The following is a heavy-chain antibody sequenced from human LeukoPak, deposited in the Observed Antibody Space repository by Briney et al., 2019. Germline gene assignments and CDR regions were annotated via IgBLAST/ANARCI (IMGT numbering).Heavy chain of an antibody. V-gene: IGHV4-39*07. CDR1: GGSISSYY. CDR2: IYYSGST. D-gene: IGHD3-3*01. CDR3: ARGAEYYDFWSGPMEGNQFDC. Sequence: QSSETLSLTCTVSGGSISSYYWGWIRQPPGKGLEWIGSIYYSGSTYYNPSLKSRVTISVDTSKNQFSLKLSSVTAADTAVYYCARGAEYYDFWSGPMEGNQFDCWGQGTLVTVSS. J-gene: IGHJ4*02.